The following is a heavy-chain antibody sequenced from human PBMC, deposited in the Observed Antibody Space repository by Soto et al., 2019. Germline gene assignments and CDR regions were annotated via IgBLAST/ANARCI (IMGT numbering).Heavy chain of an antibody. V-gene: IGHV4-39*01. CDR3: ATPVSSGYQAFEV. CDR2: IYSSGSA. D-gene: IGHD3-22*01. CDR1: GGSISSSSYY. Sequence: SSETLSLTCIVSGGSISSSSYYWGWIRQPPGKGLEWIGSIYSSGSAYYNSSLKSRVTISVDTSKNQFSLKQTSVTAADTAVYYCATPVSSGYQAFEVWGQGTMVTVSS. J-gene: IGHJ3*01.